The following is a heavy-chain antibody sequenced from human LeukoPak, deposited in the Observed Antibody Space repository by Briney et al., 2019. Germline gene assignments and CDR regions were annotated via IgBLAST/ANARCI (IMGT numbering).Heavy chain of an antibody. V-gene: IGHV4-34*01. J-gene: IGHJ3*02. D-gene: IGHD5-24*01. Sequence: PSETLSLTCAVYGGSLSGYYWSWIRQPPGKGLEWVGEINHSGSTNSNPSLKSRVTISTDTSKNQFSLKLSSVTAADTAVYYCARPTIALLAFDIWGQGTMVTVSS. CDR3: ARPTIALLAFDI. CDR2: INHSGST. CDR1: GGSLSGYY.